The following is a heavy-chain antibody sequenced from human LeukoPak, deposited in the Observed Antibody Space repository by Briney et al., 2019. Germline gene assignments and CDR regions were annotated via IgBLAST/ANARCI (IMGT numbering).Heavy chain of an antibody. CDR1: GFTFDVYA. CDR2: ISGDGGST. V-gene: IGHV3-43*02. J-gene: IGHJ4*02. D-gene: IGHD6-13*01. CDR3: AKDFSSSWYVDY. Sequence: PGGSLRLSCAASGFTFDVYAMHWVRQGPGKGLEWVSLISGDGGSTYYADSVKGRFTISRDNNQNSLYLQMNSLRTEDTALYYCAKDFSSSWYVDYWGQGTLVTASS.